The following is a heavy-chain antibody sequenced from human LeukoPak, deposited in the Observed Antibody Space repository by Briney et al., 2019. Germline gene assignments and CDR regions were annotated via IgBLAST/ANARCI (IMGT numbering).Heavy chain of an antibody. V-gene: IGHV3-7*01. D-gene: IGHD5-24*01. CDR2: INEDGSAK. CDR1: GFTFSSSW. J-gene: IGHJ4*02. CDR3: TGSRRDGNDY. Sequence: GGSLRLSCAASGFTFSSSWMSWVRQAPGKGLEWVANINEDGSAKYYVDSVKGRFTISRDNAKRSLDLQVNSLRAEDTAVYYCTGSRRDGNDYWGQGTPVTVSS.